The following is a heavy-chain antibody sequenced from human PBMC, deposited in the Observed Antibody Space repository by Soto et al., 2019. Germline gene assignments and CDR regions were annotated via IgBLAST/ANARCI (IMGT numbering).Heavy chain of an antibody. D-gene: IGHD3-22*01. J-gene: IGHJ4*01. Sequence: GGSLRLSCAASGFTFTTALITSVRQAPGKXLEWVGLIKSKNAAGKPDLDEPVRARSDISRDDSTSIVYLQMKRLKTEDTAVYYCTTDSYFTMKLVRFDSWGLGTLVTVSS. V-gene: IGHV3-15*07. CDR1: GFTFTTAL. CDR2: IKSKNAAGKP. CDR3: TTDSYFTMKLVRFDS.